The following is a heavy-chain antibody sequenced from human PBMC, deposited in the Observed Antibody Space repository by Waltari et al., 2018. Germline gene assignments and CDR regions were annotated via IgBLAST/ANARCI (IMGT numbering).Heavy chain of an antibody. J-gene: IGHJ4*02. V-gene: IGHV4-30-4*08. D-gene: IGHD5-12*01. Sequence: QVQLQESGPGLVKPSQTLSLTCTVSGGAISSTDYSWSWIRQPPGGGLEWIGYIYSTGSTYYKSSLKSRIAMSLDRSKNQFSLKLRSVTAADTAVYFCARFLSGSYFDYWGQGTLVPVSS. CDR2: IYSTGST. CDR1: GGAISSTDYS. CDR3: ARFLSGSYFDY.